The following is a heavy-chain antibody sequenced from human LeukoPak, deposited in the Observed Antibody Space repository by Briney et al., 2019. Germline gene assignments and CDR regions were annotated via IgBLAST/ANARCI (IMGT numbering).Heavy chain of an antibody. V-gene: IGHV4-34*01. CDR2: INHSGST. CDR3: ARRRTTGVYYYYMDV. CDR1: GGSFSGYY. Sequence: SETLSLTCAVYGGSFSGYYWSWIRQPPGKGLEWIGEINHSGSTNYNPSLKSRVTISVDTSKNQFSLKLSSVTAVDTAVYYCARRRTTGVYYYYMDVWGKGTTVTISS. J-gene: IGHJ6*03. D-gene: IGHD1-1*01.